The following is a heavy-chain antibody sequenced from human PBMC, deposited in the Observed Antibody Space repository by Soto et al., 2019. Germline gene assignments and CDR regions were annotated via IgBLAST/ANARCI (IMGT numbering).Heavy chain of an antibody. Sequence: SETLSLTCDVSGGSIPTSVLWTWVRQFPGRGREWIGEIAHDGHTNYNPSLSGRVTMSVDLSNSQFSLKVASVNAADTAVYFCAGGRDYDYWGQGTLGTVS. D-gene: IGHD1-26*01. CDR2: IAHDGHT. J-gene: IGHJ4*02. CDR3: AGGRDYDY. V-gene: IGHV4-4*02. CDR1: GGSIPTSVL.